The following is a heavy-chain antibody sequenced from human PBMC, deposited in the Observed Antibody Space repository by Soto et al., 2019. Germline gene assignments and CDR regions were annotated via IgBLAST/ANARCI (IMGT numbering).Heavy chain of an antibody. Sequence: ASVKVSCKAFGYTFTYYGINLVRQAPGQGLEWLGWISGYNANTKEARNFQDRVTMTADTSTRTAYLEVRSLTSDDTGVYFCAAPGGHHFGMDVWGQGTTVTVSS. J-gene: IGHJ6*02. CDR3: AAPGGHHFGMDV. CDR2: ISGYNANT. CDR1: GYTFTYYG. D-gene: IGHD2-15*01. V-gene: IGHV1-18*01.